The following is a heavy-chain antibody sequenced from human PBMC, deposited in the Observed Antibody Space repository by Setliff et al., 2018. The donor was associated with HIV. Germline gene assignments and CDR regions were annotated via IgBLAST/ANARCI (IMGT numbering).Heavy chain of an antibody. J-gene: IGHJ5*02. CDR1: GSSISSNYY. V-gene: IGHV4-38-2*02. CDR3: ARDRVISVRGVLRSTFDP. D-gene: IGHD3-10*01. Sequence: SETLSLTCTVSGSSISSNYYWAWIRQAPGKGLEWIGCIDASANTYYIPSLKGRFIISRDISANRVYLQMNSLRDDDTAMYYCARDRVISVRGVLRSTFDPWGRGTRVTVSS. CDR2: IDASANT.